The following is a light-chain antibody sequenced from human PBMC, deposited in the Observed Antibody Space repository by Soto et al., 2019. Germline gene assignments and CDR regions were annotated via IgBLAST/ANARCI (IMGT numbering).Light chain of an antibody. CDR1: TSDIGAYNY. V-gene: IGLV2-8*01. CDR3: SSFAGTNSFV. J-gene: IGLJ1*01. Sequence: TKPPYASGSPGQSGTIACPGTTSDIGAYNYVSWYQQRPGKARKLIIYEVTRRPSGVPDRIFGSKSYTTASLTVSGLQAEDEADYYCSSFAGTNSFVFGTGTKVTVL. CDR2: EVT.